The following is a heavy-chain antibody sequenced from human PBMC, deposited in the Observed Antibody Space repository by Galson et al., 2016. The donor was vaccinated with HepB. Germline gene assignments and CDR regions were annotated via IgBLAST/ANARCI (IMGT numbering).Heavy chain of an antibody. CDR2: IYWNDHK. Sequence: PALVKPTQTLTLTCAFSGFSLSTSGVGVGWIRQPPGKALEWLALIYWNDHKRYSPSLQIKLTITKDTSKKQVVLTMTNMDPVETATYFFALTGSYQASDGFDIWGQGTMVTVSS. CDR3: ALTGSYQASDGFDI. V-gene: IGHV2-5*01. D-gene: IGHD1-26*01. J-gene: IGHJ3*02. CDR1: GFSLSTSGVG.